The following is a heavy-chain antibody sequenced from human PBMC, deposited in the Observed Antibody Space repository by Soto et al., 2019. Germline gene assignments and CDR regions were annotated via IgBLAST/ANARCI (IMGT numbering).Heavy chain of an antibody. Sequence: GGSLRLSCAASGFTFSSYSMNWVRQAPGKGLEWVSAIGTGGDAYYPDSVKGRFTISRENAKNSLYLQMNNLRAGDTAVYYCTRGYYYGMDVWGQGTTVTVSS. CDR3: TRGYYYGMDV. V-gene: IGHV3-13*01. CDR2: IGTGGDA. CDR1: GFTFSSYS. J-gene: IGHJ6*02.